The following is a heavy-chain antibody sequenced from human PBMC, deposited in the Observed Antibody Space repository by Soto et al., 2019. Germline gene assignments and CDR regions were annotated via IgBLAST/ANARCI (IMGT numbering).Heavy chain of an antibody. CDR3: ASTLPGTGAFDI. V-gene: IGHV4-34*01. J-gene: IGHJ3*02. D-gene: IGHD1-1*01. CDR2: INHSGST. CDR1: GGSFSGYY. Sequence: QVQLQQWGAGLLKPSETLSLTCAVYGGSFSGYYWSWIRQPPGKGLEWIGEINHSGSTNYNPSLKSRVTISVDTSKNQFSLKLSSVTAADTAVYSCASTLPGTGAFDIWGQGTMVTVSS.